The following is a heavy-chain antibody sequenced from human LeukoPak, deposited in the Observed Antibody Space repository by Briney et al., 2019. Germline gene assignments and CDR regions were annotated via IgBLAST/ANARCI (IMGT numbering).Heavy chain of an antibody. V-gene: IGHV3-48*02. CDR2: IGTSSTTM. J-gene: IGHJ6*02. Sequence: PGGSLRLSCVASGFSFSSFAMSWVRQAPGKGLEWVSYIGTSSTTMYYADSVEGRFTISRDNAKNSLYLDLNSLRDEDTAVYYCARKPNYYRTYNYGIDVWGQGTTVTVSS. CDR3: ARKPNYYRTYNYGIDV. D-gene: IGHD3-22*01. CDR1: GFSFSSFA.